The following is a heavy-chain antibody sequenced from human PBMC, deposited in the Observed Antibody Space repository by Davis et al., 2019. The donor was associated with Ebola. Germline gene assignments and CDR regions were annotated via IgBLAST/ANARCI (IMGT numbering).Heavy chain of an antibody. V-gene: IGHV3-30*03. Sequence: GESLKISCAASGFTFSSYGMHWVRQAPGKGLEWVAVISYDGSNKYYADSVKGRFTISRDNSKNTLYLQMNSLRAEDTAVYYCARTTVVTRYYYYGMDVWGQGTTVTVSS. CDR1: GFTFSSYG. D-gene: IGHD4-23*01. J-gene: IGHJ6*02. CDR2: ISYDGSNK. CDR3: ARTTVVTRYYYYGMDV.